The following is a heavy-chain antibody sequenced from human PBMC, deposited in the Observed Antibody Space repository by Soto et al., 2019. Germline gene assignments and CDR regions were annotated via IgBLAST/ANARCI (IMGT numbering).Heavy chain of an antibody. Sequence: QVQLVQSGAEVKKPGASVKVSCKASGYTFTSYGISWVRQAPGQVLEWMGWISAYNGNTNYAQKLQGRVTRTTDTSTSTAYMELRSLRSDDTAVYYCARDPIGLYGGSNGNFDYWGQGTLVTVSS. CDR2: ISAYNGNT. CDR3: ARDPIGLYGGSNGNFDY. V-gene: IGHV1-18*01. CDR1: GYTFTSYG. J-gene: IGHJ4*02. D-gene: IGHD5-12*01.